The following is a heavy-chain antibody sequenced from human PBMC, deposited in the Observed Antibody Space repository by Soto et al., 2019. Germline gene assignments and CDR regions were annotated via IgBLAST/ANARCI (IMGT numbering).Heavy chain of an antibody. D-gene: IGHD2-21*02. CDR3: ARAAYCGGDCYQDAFDI. V-gene: IGHV4-34*01. J-gene: IGHJ3*02. CDR1: GGSFSGYY. CDR2: INHSGST. Sequence: PETLSLTCAVYGGSFSGYYWSWIRQPPGKGLEWIGEINHSGSTNYNPSLKSRVTTSVDTSKNQFSLKLSSVTAADTAVYYCARAAYCGGDCYQDAFDIWGQGTMVTVSS.